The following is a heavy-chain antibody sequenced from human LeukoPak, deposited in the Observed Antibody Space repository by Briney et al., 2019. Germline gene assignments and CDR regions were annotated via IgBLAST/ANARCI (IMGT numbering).Heavy chain of an antibody. Sequence: SETLSLTCAVYGGSFSGYYWSWIRQSPGKGLEWIGEINHSGSTNYNPSLKSRVTISVDTSKNQFSLKLSSVTAADTAVYYCARELRSIAAAGRVDWFDPWGQGTLVTVSS. CDR3: ARELRSIAAAGRVDWFDP. CDR2: INHSGST. J-gene: IGHJ5*02. V-gene: IGHV4-34*01. D-gene: IGHD6-13*01. CDR1: GGSFSGYY.